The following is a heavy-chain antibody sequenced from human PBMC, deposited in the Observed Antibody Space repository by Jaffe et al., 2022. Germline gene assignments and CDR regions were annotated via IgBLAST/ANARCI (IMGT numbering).Heavy chain of an antibody. D-gene: IGHD3-16*02. J-gene: IGHJ4*02. V-gene: IGHV3-49*03. CDR2: IRSKAYGGTT. Sequence: EVQLVESGGGLVQPGRSLRLSCTASGFTFGDYAMSWFRQAPGKGLEWVGFIRSKAYGGTTEYAASVKGRFTISRDDSKSIAYLQMNSLKTEDTAVYYCTRERTQYYDYIWGSYRPQGYWGQGTLVTVSS. CDR3: TRERTQYYDYIWGSYRPQGY. CDR1: GFTFGDYA.